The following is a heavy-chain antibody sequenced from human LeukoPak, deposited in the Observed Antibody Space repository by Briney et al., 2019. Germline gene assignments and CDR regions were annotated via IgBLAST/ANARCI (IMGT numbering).Heavy chain of an antibody. CDR1: GFTVSSNY. CDR2: ITSSGSTI. J-gene: IGHJ6*02. CDR3: ARWLRGIAEEDGMDV. D-gene: IGHD6-13*01. Sequence: GGSLRLSCTASGFTVSSNYMSWIRQAPGKGLEWVSYITSSGSTIYYADSVKGRFTISRDNAKNSLYLQMNSLRAEDTAVYYCARWLRGIAEEDGMDVWGQGTTVTVSS. V-gene: IGHV3-11*01.